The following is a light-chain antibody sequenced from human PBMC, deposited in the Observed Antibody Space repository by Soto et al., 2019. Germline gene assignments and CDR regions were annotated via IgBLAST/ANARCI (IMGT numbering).Light chain of an antibody. V-gene: IGKV3-20*01. Sequence: ETVLTQSPGTLSSSPGERATLSCRASQSVSSSSLGWYQQKPGQAPRLLMHRVSSRATGIPDRFTGSGSGTHFTLNISRLEPEDFAVYYCHQYGSSPWTFGQGTKVEIK. CDR2: RVS. CDR1: QSVSSSS. J-gene: IGKJ1*01. CDR3: HQYGSSPWT.